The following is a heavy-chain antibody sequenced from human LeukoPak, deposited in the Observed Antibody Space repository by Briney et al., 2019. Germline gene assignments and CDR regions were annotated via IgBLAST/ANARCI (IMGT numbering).Heavy chain of an antibody. Sequence: GGSLRLSCAASGFTFSNYWMTWVRQAPGKGLEWVSYISTSTSTIYYADSVKGRFTISRDNAKNSLYLQMNSLRDEDTAVYYCARYSSGHDAFDIWGQGTMVTVSS. CDR2: ISTSTSTI. CDR1: GFTFSNYW. V-gene: IGHV3-48*02. D-gene: IGHD6-19*01. CDR3: ARYSSGHDAFDI. J-gene: IGHJ3*02.